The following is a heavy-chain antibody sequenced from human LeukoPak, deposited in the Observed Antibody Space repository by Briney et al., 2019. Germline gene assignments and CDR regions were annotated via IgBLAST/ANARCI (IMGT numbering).Heavy chain of an antibody. J-gene: IGHJ4*02. V-gene: IGHV3-30-3*01. CDR1: GFTFSSYA. D-gene: IGHD3-3*01. CDR2: ISYDGSNK. Sequence: GRSLRLSCAASGFTFSSYAMHWVRQAPGKGLEWVAVISYDGSNKYYADSVKGRFTISRDNSKNTLYLQMNSLRAEDTAVYYCANFPYDFWSGPGYWGQGTLVTVSS. CDR3: ANFPYDFWSGPGY.